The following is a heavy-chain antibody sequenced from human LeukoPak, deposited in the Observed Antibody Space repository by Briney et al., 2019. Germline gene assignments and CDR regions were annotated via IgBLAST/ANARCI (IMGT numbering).Heavy chain of an antibody. D-gene: IGHD3-10*01. V-gene: IGHV4-59*01. CDR2: IYYSVST. CDR1: VGSISSYY. J-gene: IGHJ6*03. Sequence: SETLSLTCTVSVGSISSYYWSCIRQPPGKGLGWIVYIYYSVSTNYNPSLQSRVTISVDKSQNQFSLKLSSVTHADTDVYSCARLPGGYYYYIDVWGKGPTAPVSS. CDR3: ARLPGGYYYYIDV.